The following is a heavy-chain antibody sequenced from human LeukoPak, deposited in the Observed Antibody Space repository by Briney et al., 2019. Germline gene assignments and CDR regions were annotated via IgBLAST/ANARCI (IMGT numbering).Heavy chain of an antibody. Sequence: TGGSLRLSCAASGFTFSSYEMNWVRQAPGKGLEWVSYISSSGLTIDYADSVKGRFTISRDNAKNSLYLQMNSLRAEDTAVYYCARDPSRDYWGQGTLVTVSS. V-gene: IGHV3-48*03. CDR3: ARDPSRDY. CDR2: ISSSGLTI. J-gene: IGHJ4*02. CDR1: GFTFSSYE.